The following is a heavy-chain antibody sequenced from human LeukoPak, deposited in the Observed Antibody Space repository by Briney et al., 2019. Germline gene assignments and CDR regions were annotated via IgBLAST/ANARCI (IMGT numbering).Heavy chain of an antibody. CDR1: GFTVSNNY. Sequence: GGSLRLSCAASGFTVSNNYMIWVRQAPGKGLECVSMINCGGGTDYADSVKGRFTISRDNSKNTLFLQMNSVRLDDTGVYYCAGRRITAAAYDDWGRGTLVSVSS. D-gene: IGHD6-13*01. CDR3: AGRRITAAAYDD. J-gene: IGHJ4*02. CDR2: INCGGGT. V-gene: IGHV3-66*02.